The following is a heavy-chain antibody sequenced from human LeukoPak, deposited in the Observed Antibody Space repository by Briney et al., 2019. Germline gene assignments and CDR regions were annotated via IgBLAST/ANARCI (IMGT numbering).Heavy chain of an antibody. V-gene: IGHV3-21*01. CDR3: ARGPRCSSCSHEY. D-gene: IGHD6-13*01. CDR2: ITSHSSYI. Sequence: GGSLRLSCAASGFTFSDYTMNWVRQAPGKGLEWVSSITSHSSYIYYADSVKGRFTISRDNAKNSVFLQMNSLRAEDTAVYYCARGPRCSSCSHEYWGQGILVTVSS. CDR1: GFTFSDYT. J-gene: IGHJ4*02.